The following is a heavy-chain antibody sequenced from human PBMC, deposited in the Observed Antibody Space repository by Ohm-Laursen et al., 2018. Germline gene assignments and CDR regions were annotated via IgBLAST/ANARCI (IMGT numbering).Heavy chain of an antibody. J-gene: IGHJ3*02. CDR1: GGTISSGGYY. V-gene: IGHV4-31*03. CDR2: LYYSGST. CDR3: AITVATTLGEVAFDI. Sequence: TLSLTCTVSGGTISSGGYYWSWIRQHPGKGLEWIGNLYYSGSTYYNPSLKSRVTISVDTSKNQFSLKLSSVSDADTAVYYCAITVATTLGEVAFDIWGQGTMVTVSS. D-gene: IGHD3-16*01.